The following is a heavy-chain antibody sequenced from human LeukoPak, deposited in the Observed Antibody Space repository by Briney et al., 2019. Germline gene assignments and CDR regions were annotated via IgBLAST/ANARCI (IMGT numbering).Heavy chain of an antibody. V-gene: IGHV3-7*01. D-gene: IGHD3-10*01. CDR2: IRQDGSEK. CDR1: GFTFSTFW. CDR3: ARDPPDYYGSGSYLDY. J-gene: IGHJ4*02. Sequence: GGSLRLSCVASGFTFSTFWMTWVRQAPGKGLEWVANIRQDGSEKNYVDSVKGRFTISRDNAKNSLYLQMNSLRAEDTAVYYCARDPPDYYGSGSYLDYWGQGTLVTVSS.